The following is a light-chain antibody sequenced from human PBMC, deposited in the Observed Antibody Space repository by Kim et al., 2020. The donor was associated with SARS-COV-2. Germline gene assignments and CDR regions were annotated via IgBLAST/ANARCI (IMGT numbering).Light chain of an antibody. CDR3: QVWDSSSDHRVV. CDR2: YDS. V-gene: IGLV3-21*04. J-gene: IGLJ2*01. Sequence: PGKTARITCGGNWIGSKSVHWYQQKPGQAPVLVIYYDSDRPSGIPERFSGSNSGNTATLTISRVEAGDEADYYCQVWDSSSDHRVVFGGGTQLTVL. CDR1: WIGSKS.